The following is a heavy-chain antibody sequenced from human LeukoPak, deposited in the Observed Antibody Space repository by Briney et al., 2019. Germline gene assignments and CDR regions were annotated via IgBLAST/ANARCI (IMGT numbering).Heavy chain of an antibody. Sequence: PGGSLRLSCAASGFTFSSYAMHWVRQALGKGLEWVAVISYDGSNKYYADSVKGRFTISRDNSKNTLYLQMNSLRAEDTAVYYCARDPVEQWLVLAFDIWGQGTMVTVSS. D-gene: IGHD6-19*01. CDR2: ISYDGSNK. V-gene: IGHV3-30-3*01. CDR1: GFTFSSYA. J-gene: IGHJ3*02. CDR3: ARDPVEQWLVLAFDI.